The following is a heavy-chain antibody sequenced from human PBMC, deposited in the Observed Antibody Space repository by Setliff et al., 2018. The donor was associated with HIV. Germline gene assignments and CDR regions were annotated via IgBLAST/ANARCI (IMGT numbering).Heavy chain of an antibody. CDR1: GYSFTGYY. CDR2: INPNSGGT. Sequence: ASVKVSCKASGYSFTGYYMHWVRQAPGQGLEWMGRINPNSGGTNYAQKFQGRVTMTTDTSTSTAYMELRSLISDDTAVYYCAREGLWFGDRGYYMDVWGTGTAVTVSS. V-gene: IGHV1-2*06. D-gene: IGHD3-10*01. CDR3: AREGLWFGDRGYYMDV. J-gene: IGHJ6*03.